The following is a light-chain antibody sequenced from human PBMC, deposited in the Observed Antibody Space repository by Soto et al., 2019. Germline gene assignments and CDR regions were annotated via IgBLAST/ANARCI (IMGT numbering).Light chain of an antibody. V-gene: IGKV1-5*01. J-gene: IGKJ1*01. CDR1: QSISSW. CDR3: QQYNILST. CDR2: DAS. Sequence: DLQMTQSPSTLSASVGDRVTITCRASQSISSWLAWYQQKPGKAPKLLIYDASSLESGVPTRFSGSGSGTELTLTISSLHPDDFATYYCQQYNILSTVGQGTKVDIK.